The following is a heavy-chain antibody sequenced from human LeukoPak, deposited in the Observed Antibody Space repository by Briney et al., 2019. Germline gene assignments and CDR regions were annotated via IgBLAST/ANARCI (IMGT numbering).Heavy chain of an antibody. D-gene: IGHD2-15*01. Sequence: EASVKVSCKASGYTFTGYYMHWVRQAPGQGLEWVGWINPNSGGTNYAQKFQGRVTMTRDTSISTAYMELSRLRSDDTAVYYCARARVPHCSGGSCYLFDYWGQGTLVTVSS. CDR3: ARARVPHCSGGSCYLFDY. J-gene: IGHJ4*02. CDR1: GYTFTGYY. V-gene: IGHV1-2*02. CDR2: INPNSGGT.